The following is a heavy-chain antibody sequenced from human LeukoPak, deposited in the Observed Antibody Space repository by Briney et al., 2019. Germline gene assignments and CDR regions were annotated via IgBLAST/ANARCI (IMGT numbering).Heavy chain of an antibody. V-gene: IGHV3-48*03. J-gene: IGHJ5*02. CDR2: ISSSGSTI. CDR1: GFTFSSYE. Sequence: GGSLRLSCAASGFTFSSYEMNWVRQAPGKGLEWVSYISSSGSTIYYADSVKGRFTISRDNAKDSLYLQMNSLRAEDTAVYYCARDPTVATIDWFDPWGQGTLVTVSS. CDR3: ARDPTVATIDWFDP. D-gene: IGHD5-24*01.